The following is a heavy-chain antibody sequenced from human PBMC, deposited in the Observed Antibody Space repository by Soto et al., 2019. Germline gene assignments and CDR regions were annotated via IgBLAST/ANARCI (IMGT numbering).Heavy chain of an antibody. CDR3: GRGGYYDSSGSRNYHYYGLDV. D-gene: IGHD3-22*01. V-gene: IGHV1-18*01. CDR1: AYTFSSYG. Sequence: ASVKVSCKASAYTFSSYGISWVRQAPGQGLEWLGWISPYNDDTKYAQKLQGRVTMTTDTSTRTAYMNLRGLRSDDTAVYYCGRGGYYDSSGSRNYHYYGLDVWGQGTTVTVSS. CDR2: ISPYNDDT. J-gene: IGHJ6*02.